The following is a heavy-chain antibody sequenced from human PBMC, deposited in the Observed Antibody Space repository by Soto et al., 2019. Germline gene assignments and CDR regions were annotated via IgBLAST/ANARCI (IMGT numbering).Heavy chain of an antibody. Sequence: SETLSLTCTVSGGSISSSSYYWGWIRQPPGKGLEWIGSIYYSGSTYYNPSLKSRVTISVDTSKNQFSLKLSSVTAADTAVYYCARTVDYGDETGAFDIWGQGTMVT. CDR2: IYYSGST. V-gene: IGHV4-39*01. J-gene: IGHJ3*02. CDR1: GGSISSSSYY. D-gene: IGHD4-17*01. CDR3: ARTVDYGDETGAFDI.